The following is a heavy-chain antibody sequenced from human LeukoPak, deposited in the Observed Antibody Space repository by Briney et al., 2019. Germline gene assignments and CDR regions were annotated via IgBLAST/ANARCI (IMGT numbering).Heavy chain of an antibody. Sequence: SETLSLTCAVYGGSFSDYYWSWIRQPPGKGLEWVGEINHSGSTNYNPSLKSRVTISVDTSKNQFSLKLSSVTAADTAVYYCARGLGGGNSICFDYWGQGPLVTVSP. J-gene: IGHJ4*02. CDR1: GGSFSDYY. V-gene: IGHV4-34*01. D-gene: IGHD4-23*01. CDR3: ARGLGGGNSICFDY. CDR2: INHSGST.